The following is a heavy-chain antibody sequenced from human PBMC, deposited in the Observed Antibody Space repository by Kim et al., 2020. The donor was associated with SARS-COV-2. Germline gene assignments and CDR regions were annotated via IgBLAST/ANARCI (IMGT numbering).Heavy chain of an antibody. CDR1: GFTFRNYA. CDR2: ISYDGTNK. Sequence: GGSLRLSCAASGFTFRNYALHWVRQAPGKGPEWVSVISYDGTNKYYADSVKGRFTISRDNSKGTLYLHMNSLRIDDTGLYYCATDLAQWRASRYFYGMDVWGQGTTVTVSS. J-gene: IGHJ6*02. D-gene: IGHD6-19*01. V-gene: IGHV3-30-3*01. CDR3: ATDLAQWRASRYFYGMDV.